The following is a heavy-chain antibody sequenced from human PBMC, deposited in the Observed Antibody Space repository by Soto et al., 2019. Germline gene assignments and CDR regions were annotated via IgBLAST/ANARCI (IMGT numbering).Heavy chain of an antibody. J-gene: IGHJ6*02. D-gene: IGHD1-26*01. CDR1: GFTFSSYA. Sequence: QVQLVESGGGVVQPGRSLRLSCAASGFTFSSYAMHWVRQAPGKGLEWVAVISYDGSNKYYVDSEKSRFTTSRDNSKNTAYLRMTSQNAGVMAVYYCAGERNPIYYTRMHVWAQGTTVTVS. CDR3: AGERNPIYYTRMHV. CDR2: ISYDGSNK. V-gene: IGHV3-30-3*01.